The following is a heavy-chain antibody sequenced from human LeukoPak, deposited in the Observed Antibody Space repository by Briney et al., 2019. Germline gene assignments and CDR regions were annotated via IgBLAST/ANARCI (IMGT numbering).Heavy chain of an antibody. CDR1: GFTFSSYS. J-gene: IGHJ4*02. Sequence: PGGSLRLSCAASGFTFSSYSMNWVRQAPGKGLEWVSFISSSSSYIYYADSVKGRFTISRDNAKNSLYLQMNSLRAEDTAVYYCARDRSGGVFDYWGQGTLVTVSS. D-gene: IGHD3-10*01. V-gene: IGHV3-21*01. CDR3: ARDRSGGVFDY. CDR2: ISSSSSYI.